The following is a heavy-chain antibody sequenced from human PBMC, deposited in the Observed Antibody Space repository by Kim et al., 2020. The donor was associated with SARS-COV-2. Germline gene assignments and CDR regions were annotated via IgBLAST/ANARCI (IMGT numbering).Heavy chain of an antibody. J-gene: IGHJ4*02. CDR3: TTDPLTMVRGVFLGEFDY. D-gene: IGHD3-10*01. V-gene: IGHV3-15*01. Sequence: KCRFTISSDDSKNTLYLQMNSLKTEDTAVYYCTTDPLTMVRGVFLGEFDYWGQGTLVTVSS.